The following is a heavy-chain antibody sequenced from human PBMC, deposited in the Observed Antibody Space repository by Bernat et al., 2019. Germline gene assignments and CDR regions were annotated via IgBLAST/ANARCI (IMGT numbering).Heavy chain of an antibody. CDR1: GFTFNSYA. CDR2: ISYDGSNK. J-gene: IGHJ6*02. D-gene: IGHD6-13*01. CDR3: ARRYSSSWYWPPYYYGMDV. Sequence: QVQLVESGGGVVQPGRSLRLSCAASGFTFNSYAMHWVRQAPGKGLEWVAVISYDGSNKYYADSVKGRFTISRDNSKNTLYLQMNSLRAEDTAVYYCARRYSSSWYWPPYYYGMDVWGQGTTVTVSS. V-gene: IGHV3-30-3*01.